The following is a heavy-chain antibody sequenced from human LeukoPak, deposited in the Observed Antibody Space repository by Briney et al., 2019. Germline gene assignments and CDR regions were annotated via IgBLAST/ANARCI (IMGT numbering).Heavy chain of an antibody. CDR3: AKDLTGERKWLPPRWLDY. D-gene: IGHD3-22*01. CDR2: ISGSDGRT. CDR1: GFTFSSYA. Sequence: PGGSLRLSCAASGFTFSSYAMSWVRQAPGKGLEWVSGISGSDGRTYYADSVKGRFNISRDNSKNTLYLQMNSLRAEDTAVYYCAKDLTGERKWLPPRWLDYWGQGTLVTVSS. J-gene: IGHJ4*02. V-gene: IGHV3-23*01.